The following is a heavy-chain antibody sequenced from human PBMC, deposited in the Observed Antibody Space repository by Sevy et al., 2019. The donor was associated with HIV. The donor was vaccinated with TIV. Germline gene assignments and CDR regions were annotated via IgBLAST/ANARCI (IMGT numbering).Heavy chain of an antibody. J-gene: IGHJ6*03. V-gene: IGHV1-69*06. CDR3: ARSPYDSSGYYYYYYYMDV. CDR2: IIPIFGTA. CDR1: GGTFSSYA. D-gene: IGHD3-22*01. Sequence: ASVKVSCKASGGTFSSYAISWARQAPGQGLEWMGGIIPIFGTANYAQKFQGRVTITADKSTSTAYMELSSLRSEDTAVYYCARSPYDSSGYYYYYYYMDVWGKGTTVTVSS.